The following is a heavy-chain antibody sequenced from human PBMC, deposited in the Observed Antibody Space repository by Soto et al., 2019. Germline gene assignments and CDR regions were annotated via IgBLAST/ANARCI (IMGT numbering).Heavy chain of an antibody. Sequence: SETLSLTCTVSGGSISDDSYWSWIRQTPGKGLEWIGYIYHTGNTYYNLSLRSRVPISVDKSKSQFSLKLISVTAADTAVYFCARDEYQLLSSVSWFDSWGQGTLVTVSS. V-gene: IGHV4-30-4*01. D-gene: IGHD2-2*01. CDR1: GGSISDDSY. CDR2: IYHTGNT. CDR3: ARDEYQLLSSVSWFDS. J-gene: IGHJ5*01.